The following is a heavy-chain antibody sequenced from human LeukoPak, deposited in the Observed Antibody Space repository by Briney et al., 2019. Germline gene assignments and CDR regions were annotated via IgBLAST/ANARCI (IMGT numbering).Heavy chain of an antibody. V-gene: IGHV4-4*02. J-gene: IGHJ4*02. Sequence: PSGTRSLTCAVSSGSISSSNWWSWVRQPPGKGLEWIGESYHSGSTNYNPSLKSRVTISVDKSKNQFSLKLSSVTAADMAVYYCARGMPAYCSGGSCFSTYFDYWGQGTLVTVSS. D-gene: IGHD2-15*01. CDR3: ARGMPAYCSGGSCFSTYFDY. CDR2: SYHSGST. CDR1: SGSISSSNW.